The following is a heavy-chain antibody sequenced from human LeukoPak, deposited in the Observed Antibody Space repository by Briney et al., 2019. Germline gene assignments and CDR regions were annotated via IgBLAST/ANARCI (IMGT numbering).Heavy chain of an antibody. J-gene: IGHJ4*02. CDR2: ISGSGAYT. V-gene: IGHV3-23*01. CDR1: GFTFSSYA. CDR3: AKDIGPDYGDYLDS. D-gene: IGHD4-17*01. Sequence: GGSLRLSCAAPGFTFSSYAMAWVRQAPGKGLEWVSAISGSGAYTYYADSVKGRFAISRDSSNNTLYLQMNSLRAEDTAIYYCAKDIGPDYGDYLDSWGQGTLVTVSS.